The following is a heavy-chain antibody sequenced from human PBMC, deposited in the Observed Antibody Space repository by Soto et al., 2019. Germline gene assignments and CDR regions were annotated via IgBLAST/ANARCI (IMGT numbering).Heavy chain of an antibody. CDR2: INHSGST. V-gene: IGHV4-34*01. J-gene: IGHJ4*02. CDR3: ASDKITGLFDY. CDR1: GGSLSGYY. D-gene: IGHD2-8*02. Sequence: SXTLSLTCAVYGGSLSGYYWTWIRQPPGTGLEWIGEINHSGSTNYNPSLKSRVTISVDTSKNQFSLKLTSVTAADTAVYYCASDKITGLFDYWGQGTLVTVSS.